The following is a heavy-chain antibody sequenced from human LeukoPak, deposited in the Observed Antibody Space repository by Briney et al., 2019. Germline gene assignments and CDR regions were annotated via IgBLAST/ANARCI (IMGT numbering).Heavy chain of an antibody. Sequence: ASVKVSCKASVGTFSSYAISWVRQAPGQGLEWMGIINPSNGDTNYAQRFQGRVTMTRDTSKNQLSLKLSSVTAADTAVYYCERGLGDSSSSEYNWFDPWGQGTLVTVSS. D-gene: IGHD6-6*01. J-gene: IGHJ5*02. CDR1: VGTFSSYA. CDR2: INPSNGDT. CDR3: ERGLGDSSSSEYNWFDP. V-gene: IGHV1-46*01.